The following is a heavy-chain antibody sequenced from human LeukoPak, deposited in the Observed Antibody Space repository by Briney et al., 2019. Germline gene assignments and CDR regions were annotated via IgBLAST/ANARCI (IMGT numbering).Heavy chain of an antibody. CDR1: GGSINNGGYY. J-gene: IGHJ3*02. D-gene: IGHD3-9*01. Sequence: SETLSLTCSVFGGSINNGGYYWSWSRQHRGKGLEWYGHIYYSGSTYYNPSLKRRVTISVDTSKNQSSLKLRSVTAADTAVYFCARAGMYYDILSGYFISAFDIWGQGPMVTVSS. CDR3: ARAGMYYDILSGYFISAFDI. V-gene: IGHV4-31*03. CDR2: IYYSGST.